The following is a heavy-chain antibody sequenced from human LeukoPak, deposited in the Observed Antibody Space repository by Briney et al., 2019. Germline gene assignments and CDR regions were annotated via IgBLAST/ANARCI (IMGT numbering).Heavy chain of an antibody. CDR1: GGSVTSYY. V-gene: IGHV4-59*08. CDR2: IYYTGST. Sequence: SETLSLTCTVSGGSVTSYYWSWIRQPPGKGLEWIGYIYYTGSTNYNPSLKSRVTISVDTSKNQFSLKLSSVTAADTAMYYCARYSSGWYRKGIYYFDYWGQGTLVTVSS. D-gene: IGHD6-19*01. CDR3: ARYSSGWYRKGIYYFDY. J-gene: IGHJ4*02.